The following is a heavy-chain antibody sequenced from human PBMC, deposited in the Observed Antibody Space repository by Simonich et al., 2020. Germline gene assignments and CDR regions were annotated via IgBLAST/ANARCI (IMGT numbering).Heavy chain of an antibody. V-gene: IGHV5-51*01. J-gene: IGHJ3*02. CDR2: TYPGYSDT. D-gene: IGHD1-1*01. CDR3: ARQLNDFDI. CDR1: GYSFTSYW. Sequence: ELQLVQSGAEGKKPGECLKISCQGSGYSFTSYWIGWVREMPGKGLAWMGITYPGYSDTRYSPSFQGQVTISADKSSSTAYLQWSSLKASDTAMYYCARQLNDFDIWGQGTMVTVSS.